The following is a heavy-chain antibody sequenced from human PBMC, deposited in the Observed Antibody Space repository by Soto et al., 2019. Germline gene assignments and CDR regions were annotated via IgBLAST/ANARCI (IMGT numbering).Heavy chain of an antibody. V-gene: IGHV1-69*13. CDR3: ARDWPLDYGDYVVRTEGGNYYYGMDV. J-gene: IGHJ6*02. D-gene: IGHD4-17*01. CDR2: IIPIFGTA. Sequence: ASVKVSCKASGGTFSSYAISWVRQPPGQGLEWMGGIIPIFGTANYAQKFQGRVTITADESTSTAYMELSSLRSEDTAVYYCARDWPLDYGDYVVRTEGGNYYYGMDVWGQGTTVTVSS. CDR1: GGTFSSYA.